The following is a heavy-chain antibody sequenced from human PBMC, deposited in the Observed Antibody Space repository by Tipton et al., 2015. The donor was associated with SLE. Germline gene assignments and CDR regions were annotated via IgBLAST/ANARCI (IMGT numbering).Heavy chain of an antibody. V-gene: IGHV3-23*03. Sequence: SLRLSCAASGFTFSSYAMSWVRQAPGKGLEWVSVIYSGGSTYYADSVKGRFTISRDNSKNTLYLQMNSLRAEDTAVYYCAKGGGVVVIVPFQHFLRGTLVTVSS. D-gene: IGHD2-21*01. CDR2: IYSGGST. J-gene: IGHJ1*01. CDR1: GFTFSSYA. CDR3: AKGGGVVVIVPFQH.